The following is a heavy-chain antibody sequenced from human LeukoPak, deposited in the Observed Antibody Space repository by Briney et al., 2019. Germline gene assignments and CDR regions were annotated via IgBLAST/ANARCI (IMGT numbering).Heavy chain of an antibody. CDR3: ARASVPHYYDSSGYYGSTDNFDY. V-gene: IGHV1-2*06. D-gene: IGHD3-22*01. CDR2: INPNSGGT. Sequence: ASVKVSCKASGYTFTGYYMHWVRQAPGQGLEWMGRINPNSGGTNYAQKFQGRVTMTRDTSISTAYMELSRLRSDDTAVYYCARASVPHYYDSSGYYGSTDNFDYWGQGTLVTVSS. CDR1: GYTFTGYY. J-gene: IGHJ4*02.